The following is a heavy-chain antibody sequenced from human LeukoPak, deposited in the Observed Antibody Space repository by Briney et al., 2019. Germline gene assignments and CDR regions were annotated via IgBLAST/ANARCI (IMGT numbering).Heavy chain of an antibody. CDR3: ARDPYGGYSYGYFPFAVDY. J-gene: IGHJ4*02. V-gene: IGHV3-30*03. CDR2: ISYDGSNK. Sequence: PGRSLRLSCAASGFTFSSYGVHWVRQAPGKGLEWVAVISYDGSNKYYADSVKGRFTISRDNSKNTLYLQMNSLRAEDTAVYYCARDPYGGYSYGYFPFAVDYWGQGTLVTVSS. CDR1: GFTFSSYG. D-gene: IGHD5-18*01.